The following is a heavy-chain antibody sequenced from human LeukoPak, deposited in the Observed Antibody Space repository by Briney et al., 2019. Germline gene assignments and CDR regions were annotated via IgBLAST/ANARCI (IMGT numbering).Heavy chain of an antibody. Sequence: SETLSLTCAVYGGSFSGYYWSWIRQPPGKGLEWNGEINHSGSTNYNPSLKSRVTISVDTAKNQFSLKLSSVTAADTAVYYCARRRVLRYYGPIWFDPWGQGTLVTVSS. J-gene: IGHJ5*02. CDR2: INHSGST. CDR1: GGSFSGYY. V-gene: IGHV4-34*01. CDR3: ARRRVLRYYGPIWFDP. D-gene: IGHD3-10*01.